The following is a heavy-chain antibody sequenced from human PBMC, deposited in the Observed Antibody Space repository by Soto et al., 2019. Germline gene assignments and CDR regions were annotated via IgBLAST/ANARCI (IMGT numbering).Heavy chain of an antibody. J-gene: IGHJ4*02. Sequence: GASVKVSCKASGGTFSSYAISWVRQAPGQGLEWMGGIIPIFGTANYAQKFQGRVTITADESTSTAYMELSSLRSEDTAVYYCARVSTPNYYDSSGYYIYWGQGTLVTVSS. CDR2: IIPIFGTA. D-gene: IGHD3-22*01. CDR3: ARVSTPNYYDSSGYYIY. CDR1: GGTFSSYA. V-gene: IGHV1-69*13.